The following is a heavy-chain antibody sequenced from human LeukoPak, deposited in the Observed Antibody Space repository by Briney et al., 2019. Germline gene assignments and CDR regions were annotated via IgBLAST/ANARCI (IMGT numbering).Heavy chain of an antibody. Sequence: PSETLSLTCTVSGGSISSYYWSWIRQPAGKGLEWIGRIYTSGSTNYNPSLKSRVTMSVDTSKNRFSLNLRSVTAADTAVYYCGRGDFGDSDVFRLWGQGTLVSVSS. CDR3: GRGDFGDSDVFRL. V-gene: IGHV4-4*07. D-gene: IGHD4-17*01. J-gene: IGHJ4*02. CDR1: GGSISSYY. CDR2: IYTSGST.